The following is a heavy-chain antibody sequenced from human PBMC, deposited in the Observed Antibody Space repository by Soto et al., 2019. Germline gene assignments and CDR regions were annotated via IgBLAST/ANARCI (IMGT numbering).Heavy chain of an antibody. J-gene: IGHJ3*02. CDR2: IGVHSGNT. CDR1: SYTSTTYG. Sequence: QVQLEQSGAELKKPGASVKVSCKASSYTSTTYGISWVRQAPGQGLEWMGWIGVHSGNTNYAQKFQGRVTLTRDTSISTAYMDLSRLRSDDTAVYYCASIVDTASMYSWALEIWDQGTMVTVSS. CDR3: ASIVDTASMYSWALEI. V-gene: IGHV1-18*01. D-gene: IGHD5-18*01.